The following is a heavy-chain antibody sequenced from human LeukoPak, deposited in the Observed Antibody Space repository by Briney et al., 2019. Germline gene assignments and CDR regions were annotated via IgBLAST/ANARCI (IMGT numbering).Heavy chain of an antibody. J-gene: IGHJ3*02. V-gene: IGHV3-48*03. D-gene: IGHD6-6*01. CDR3: ARGPSIAARYDAFDI. Sequence: GGSLRLSCAASEFTFTSYELNWVRPAPGKGLEWVSYISSSGNTISYADSVKGRFTISRDNAKNSLYLQVISLRAEETAVYYCARGPSIAARYDAFDIWGQGTMVTVSS. CDR1: EFTFTSYE. CDR2: ISSSGNTI.